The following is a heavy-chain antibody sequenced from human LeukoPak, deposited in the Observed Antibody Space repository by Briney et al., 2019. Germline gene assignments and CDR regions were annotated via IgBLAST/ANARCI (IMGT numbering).Heavy chain of an antibody. V-gene: IGHV4-61*02. CDR1: GGSISSGSYY. J-gene: IGHJ4*02. CDR3: ARARGGNSGVFDY. CDR2: IYTSGST. Sequence: SETLSLTCTVSGGSISSGSYYWSWIRQPAGKGLEWIGRIYTSGSTNYNPSLKSRVTISVDTSKNQFSLKLSSVTAADTAVYYCARARGGNSGVFDYWGQGILVTVSS. D-gene: IGHD4-23*01.